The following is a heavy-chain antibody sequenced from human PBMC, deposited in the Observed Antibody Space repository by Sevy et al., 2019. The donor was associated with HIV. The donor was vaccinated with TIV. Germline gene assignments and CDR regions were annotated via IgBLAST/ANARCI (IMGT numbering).Heavy chain of an antibody. V-gene: IGHV4-31*03. CDR3: ARGRGYFDSSVYFDY. J-gene: IGHJ4*02. Sequence: SETLPLTCTVSGGSISSGGYYWSWIRQHPGKGLEWIGYIYYTGSTYYNPSLKSRVTISVDTSKSQFSLKLSSVTAADTAVYYCARGRGYFDSSVYFDYWGQGTLVTVSS. CDR2: IYYTGST. D-gene: IGHD3-22*01. CDR1: GGSISSGGYY.